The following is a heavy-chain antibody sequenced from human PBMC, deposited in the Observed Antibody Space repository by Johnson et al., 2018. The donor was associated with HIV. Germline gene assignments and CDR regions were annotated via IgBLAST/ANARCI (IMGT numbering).Heavy chain of an antibody. D-gene: IGHD3-22*01. CDR1: GFTFSNAW. J-gene: IGHJ3*02. Sequence: VQLVESGGGLVKPGGSLRLSCTVSGFTFSNAWMNWVRQAPRKGLEWVGRIKSKTDGGTTDYAAPVKGRFTISRDNSKNTLYLQMSSLRAEDTAVYHCARDQDCGYYDSTAFDIWGQGTMVTVSS. CDR3: ARDQDCGYYDSTAFDI. V-gene: IGHV3-15*01. CDR2: IKSKTDGGTT.